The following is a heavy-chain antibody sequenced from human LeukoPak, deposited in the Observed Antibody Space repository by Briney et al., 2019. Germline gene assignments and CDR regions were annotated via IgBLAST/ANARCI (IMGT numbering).Heavy chain of an antibody. Sequence: GGSLRLSCAASGFTFSSYSMNWVRQAPGKGLEWVSSISSSSSYIYYADSVKGRFTISRDNAKNSLYLQMNSLRAEDTAVYYCARGPILLWFGEYYMDVWGKGTTVTISS. CDR1: GFTFSSYS. V-gene: IGHV3-21*01. CDR2: ISSSSSYI. J-gene: IGHJ6*03. CDR3: ARGPILLWFGEYYMDV. D-gene: IGHD3-10*01.